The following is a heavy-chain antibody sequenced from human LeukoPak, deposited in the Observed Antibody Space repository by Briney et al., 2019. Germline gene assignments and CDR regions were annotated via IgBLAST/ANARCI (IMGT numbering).Heavy chain of an antibody. Sequence: PSETLSLTCTVSGGSISSYYWSWIRQPPGKGLEWIGYTYYSGSTNYNPSLKSRVTISVDTSKNQFSLKLSSVTAADTAVYYCARDQWGQQVFDYWGQGTLVTVSS. J-gene: IGHJ4*02. CDR3: ARDQWGQQVFDY. CDR2: TYYSGST. V-gene: IGHV4-59*01. D-gene: IGHD6-13*01. CDR1: GGSISSYY.